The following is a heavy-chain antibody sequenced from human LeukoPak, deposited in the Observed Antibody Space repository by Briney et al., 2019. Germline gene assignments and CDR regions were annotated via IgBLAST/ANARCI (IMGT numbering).Heavy chain of an antibody. J-gene: IGHJ3*02. CDR1: GGSISSYY. CDR3: ASPGGYHLNDAFDI. CDR2: IYYSVST. Sequence: SETLSLTCTVSGGSISSYYWSWIRQPPGKGLEWIGYIYYSVSTNYNPSLKSRVTISVDTSKNQFSLKLSSVTAADTAVYYCASPGGYHLNDAFDIWGQGTMVTVSS. V-gene: IGHV4-59*01. D-gene: IGHD3-22*01.